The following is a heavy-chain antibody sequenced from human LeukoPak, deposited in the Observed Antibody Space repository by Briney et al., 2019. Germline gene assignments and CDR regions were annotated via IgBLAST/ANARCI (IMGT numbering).Heavy chain of an antibody. V-gene: IGHV1-18*01. Sequence: ASVKVSCKASGYTFTSYGISWVRQAPGQGLEWMGWISAYNGNTNYAQKLQGRVTMTTDTSTSIAYMELRSLRSDDTAVYYCARGTVTPPPDQAMVAFDYWGQGTLVTVSS. J-gene: IGHJ4*02. D-gene: IGHD4-17*01. CDR1: GYTFTSYG. CDR2: ISAYNGNT. CDR3: ARGTVTPPPDQAMVAFDY.